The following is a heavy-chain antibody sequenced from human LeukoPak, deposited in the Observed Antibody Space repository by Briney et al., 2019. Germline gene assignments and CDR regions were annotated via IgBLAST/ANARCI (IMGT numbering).Heavy chain of an antibody. Sequence: SETLSLTCTVSGGSISSSSYYWGWIRQPPGKGLEWIGSIYYSGSTYYNPSLKSRVTISVDTSKNQFSLKLSSVTAADTAVYYCARHWEEWELAGGLDYWGQGTLVTVSS. CDR2: IYYSGST. CDR1: GGSISSSSYY. J-gene: IGHJ4*02. V-gene: IGHV4-39*01. CDR3: ARHWEEWELAGGLDY. D-gene: IGHD1-26*01.